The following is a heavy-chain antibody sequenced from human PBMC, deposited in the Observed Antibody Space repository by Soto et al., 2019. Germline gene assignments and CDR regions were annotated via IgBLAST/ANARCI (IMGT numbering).Heavy chain of an antibody. CDR2: IYHSGST. J-gene: IGHJ4*02. CDR3: ARRRRDGYNPLDY. Sequence: SETLSLTCAVSGGSISSSNWWSWVRQPPGKGLEWIGEIYHSGSTNYNPSLKSRVTISVDKSKNQFSLKLSSVTAADTAVYYCARRRRDGYNPLDYWAQGTLVTVYS. V-gene: IGHV4-4*02. CDR1: GGSISSSNW. D-gene: IGHD5-12*01.